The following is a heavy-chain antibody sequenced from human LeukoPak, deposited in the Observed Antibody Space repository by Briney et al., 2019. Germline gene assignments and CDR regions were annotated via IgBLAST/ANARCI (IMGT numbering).Heavy chain of an antibody. CDR3: AKGLAQYYYGSGSYFPRTYYYYGMDV. V-gene: IGHV3-23*01. D-gene: IGHD3-10*01. CDR2: ISGSGGST. J-gene: IGHJ6*02. CDR1: GFTFSSYA. Sequence: GGSLRLSCAASGFTFSSYAMSWVRQAPGKGLEWVSAISGSGGSTYYADSVKGRFTISRDNSKSTLYLQMNSLRAEDTAVYYCAKGLAQYYYGSGSYFPRTYYYYGMDVWGQGTTVTVSS.